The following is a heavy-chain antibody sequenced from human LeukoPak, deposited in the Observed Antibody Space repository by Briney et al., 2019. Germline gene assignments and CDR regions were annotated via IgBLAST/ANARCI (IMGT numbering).Heavy chain of an antibody. CDR3: ARGISGSLGAFDI. D-gene: IGHD1-26*01. CDR2: IYHSGST. V-gene: IGHV4-30-2*01. J-gene: IGHJ3*02. Sequence: SQTLSLTCAVSGGSISSGGYSWSWIRQPPGKGLEWIGYIYHSGSTYYNPSLKSRVTISVDRSKNQFSLKLSSVTAADTAVYYCARGISGSLGAFDIWGRGTMVTVSS. CDR1: GGSISSGGYS.